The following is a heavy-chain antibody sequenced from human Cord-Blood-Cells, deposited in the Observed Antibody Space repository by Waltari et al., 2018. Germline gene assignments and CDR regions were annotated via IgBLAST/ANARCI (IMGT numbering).Heavy chain of an antibody. CDR3: AKLYNWNYYFDY. J-gene: IGHJ4*02. CDR2: ISGSGGST. Sequence: EVQRLESGGGMVQPGGSLRLSCAVHGFTFSSYAMSWVRQAPGKGLEWVSAISGSGGSTYYADSVKGRFTISRDNSKNTLYLQMNSLRAEDTAVYYCAKLYNWNYYFDYWGQGTLVTVSS. CDR1: GFTFSSYA. V-gene: IGHV3-23*01. D-gene: IGHD1-7*01.